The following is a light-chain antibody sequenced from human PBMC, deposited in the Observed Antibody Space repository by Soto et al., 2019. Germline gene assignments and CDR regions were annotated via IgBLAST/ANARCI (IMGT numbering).Light chain of an antibody. J-gene: IGKJ5*01. CDR3: MQALQTPFT. V-gene: IGKV2-28*01. Sequence: DIVMTQSPLSLPVTPGAPASISCRSSQSLLQSNGNNYLDWYLQKPGQSPQLLIYLGSNRASGVPDRFSGSGSGTDFTLKISRVEAEDVGVYYCMQALQTPFTFGQGTRLEIK. CDR2: LGS. CDR1: QSLLQSNGNNY.